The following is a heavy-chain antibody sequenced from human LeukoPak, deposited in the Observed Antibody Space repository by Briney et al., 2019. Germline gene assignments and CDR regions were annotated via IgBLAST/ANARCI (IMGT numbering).Heavy chain of an antibody. D-gene: IGHD1-7*01. CDR1: GFTFSSYA. J-gene: IGHJ4*02. V-gene: IGHV3-23*01. CDR3: AKEGVSTGTRRGPGDY. CDR2: ISGSGGST. Sequence: GASPRLSCAASGFTFSSYAMSWVRQAPGKGLEWVSAISGSGGSTYYADSVKGRFTISRDNSKNTLYLQMNSLRAEDTAVYYCAKEGVSTGTRRGPGDYWGQGTLVTVSS.